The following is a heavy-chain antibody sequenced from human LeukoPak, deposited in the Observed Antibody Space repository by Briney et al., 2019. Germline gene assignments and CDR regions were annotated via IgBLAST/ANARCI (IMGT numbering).Heavy chain of an antibody. V-gene: IGHV4-39*01. CDR2: IYYSGST. CDR1: GGSISSSSYH. D-gene: IGHD3-3*01. CDR3: ATRYYDFWSGYGMDV. Sequence: PSETLSLTCTVSGGSISSSSYHWGWIRQPPGKGLEWIGSIYYSGSTYYNPSLKSRVTISVDTSKNQFSLKLSSVTAADTAVYYCATRYYDFWSGYGMDVWGQGTTVTVSS. J-gene: IGHJ6*02.